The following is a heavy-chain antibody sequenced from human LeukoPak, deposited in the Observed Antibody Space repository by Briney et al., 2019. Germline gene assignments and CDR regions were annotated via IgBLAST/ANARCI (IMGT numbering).Heavy chain of an antibody. CDR2: ISAYNGNT. Sequence: ASVKVSCKASGYTFTSYGISWVRQAPGQGLEWMGWISAYNGNTNYAQKLQGRVTMTRNTSISTAYMELSSLRSEDTAVYYCARGGDIVVVPAFDPWGQGTLVTVSS. V-gene: IGHV1-18*01. D-gene: IGHD2-2*01. J-gene: IGHJ5*02. CDR1: GYTFTSYG. CDR3: ARGGDIVVVPAFDP.